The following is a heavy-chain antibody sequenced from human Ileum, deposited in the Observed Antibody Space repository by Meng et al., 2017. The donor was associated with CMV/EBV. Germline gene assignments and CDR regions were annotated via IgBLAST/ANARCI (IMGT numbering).Heavy chain of an antibody. Sequence: QITLKESGPTLVKPTQTLTLTVTFSGFSLTTNVESVGWIRQPPGKALEWLALIHGGGGKQYSPSLQSRLTATRDTSKNQVVLTMTNMDPVDTATYYCVHRYSSSSGQVSWGQGTLVTVSS. CDR3: VHRYSSSSGQVS. CDR2: IHGGGGK. D-gene: IGHD6-6*01. CDR1: GFSLTTNVES. V-gene: IGHV2-5*02. J-gene: IGHJ5*02.